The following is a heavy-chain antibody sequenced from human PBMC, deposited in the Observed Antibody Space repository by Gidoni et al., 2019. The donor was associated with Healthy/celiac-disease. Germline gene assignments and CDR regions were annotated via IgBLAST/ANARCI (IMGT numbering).Heavy chain of an antibody. D-gene: IGHD3-22*01. CDR2: IGTAGDT. Sequence: EVQLVESGGGLVQPGGSLRLSCAASGFTFSSYDMHWVRQATGKGLEWVSAIGTAGDTYYPGSVKGRFTISRENAKNSLYLQMNSLRAGDTAVYYCATNYYDSSGPDWYFDLWGRGTLVTVSS. V-gene: IGHV3-13*01. CDR1: GFTFSSYD. J-gene: IGHJ2*01. CDR3: ATNYYDSSGPDWYFDL.